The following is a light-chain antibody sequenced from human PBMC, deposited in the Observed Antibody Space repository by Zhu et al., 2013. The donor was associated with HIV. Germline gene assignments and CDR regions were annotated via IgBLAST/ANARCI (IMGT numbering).Light chain of an antibody. CDR3: CSYADGNNVV. J-gene: IGLJ2*01. CDR1: SSDVGGYNY. V-gene: IGLV2-14*01. Sequence: QSALTQPASVSGSPGQSITISCTGASSDVGGYNYVSWYQQHPGKAPKLMIYEVNNRPSGVSNRFSGSKSGNTASLTISGLQAEDEANYYCCSYADGNNVVFGGGTKLT. CDR2: EVN.